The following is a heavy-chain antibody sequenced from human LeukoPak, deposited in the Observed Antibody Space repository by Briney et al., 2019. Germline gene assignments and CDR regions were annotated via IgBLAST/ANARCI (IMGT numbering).Heavy chain of an antibody. CDR3: ASGVGFADV. J-gene: IGHJ6*02. CDR2: ISGGGGST. Sequence: GGSLRLSCAASGFTFTNYAMSWVRQAPGKGLEWVSTISGGGGSTYYADSVKGRFIISRDNSKNTLYLQMNSLRAEDTAVYYCASGVGFADVWGQGTTVTVSS. CDR1: GFTFTNYA. V-gene: IGHV3-23*01. D-gene: IGHD2-8*01.